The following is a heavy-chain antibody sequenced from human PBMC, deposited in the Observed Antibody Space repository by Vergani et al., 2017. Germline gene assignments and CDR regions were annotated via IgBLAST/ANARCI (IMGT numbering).Heavy chain of an antibody. CDR2: ISSSSSYI. J-gene: IGHJ5*02. CDR3: ARDGGKIRFLEWPIRPGGFDP. D-gene: IGHD3-3*01. V-gene: IGHV3-21*01. CDR1: GFTFSSYS. Sequence: EVQLVESGGGLVKPGGSLRLSCAASGFTFSSYSMNWVRQAPGKGLEWVSSISSSSSYIYYADSVKGRFTISRHNAKNSLYLQMNSLRAEDTAVYYCARDGGKIRFLEWPIRPGGFDPWGQGTLVTVSS.